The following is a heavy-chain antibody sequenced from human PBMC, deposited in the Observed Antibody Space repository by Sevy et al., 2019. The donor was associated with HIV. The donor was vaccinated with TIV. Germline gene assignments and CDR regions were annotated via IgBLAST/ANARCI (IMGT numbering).Heavy chain of an antibody. CDR1: GFTFSTYS. J-gene: IGHJ4*02. CDR3: AREGCTKPHDY. Sequence: GGSLRLSCAASGFTFSTYSMSWVRQPPGKGLEWVSTLSFGCGEINYADSVKGRFTISRDNSKSSVDLQTNNLRPEDTAVYYCAREGCTKPHDYWGQGTLVTVSS. D-gene: IGHD2-8*01. V-gene: IGHV3-23*01. CDR2: LSFGCGEI.